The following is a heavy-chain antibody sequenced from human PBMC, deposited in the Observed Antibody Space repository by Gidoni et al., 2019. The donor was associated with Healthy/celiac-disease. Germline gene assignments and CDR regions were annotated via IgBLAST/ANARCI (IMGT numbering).Heavy chain of an antibody. J-gene: IGHJ4*02. CDR2: IKQDGSEK. CDR1: GFTFSSFW. V-gene: IGHV3-7*01. Sequence: EVQLVESGGGLVQPGGSLILSWAASGFTFSSFWRSWVRQAPGKGLEWVANIKQDGSEKYYVDSVKGRFTISRDNAKNSLYLQMNSLGAEDTAVYYCAGGYVYGGFDYWGQGTLVTVSS. D-gene: IGHD5-12*01. CDR3: AGGYVYGGFDY.